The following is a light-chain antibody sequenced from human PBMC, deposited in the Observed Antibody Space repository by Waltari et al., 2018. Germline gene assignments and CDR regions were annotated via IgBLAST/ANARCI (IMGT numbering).Light chain of an antibody. Sequence: DIQVTQSPSSLSASVGDRVTITCQASQDISHYLNWYQQRPGKAPKVLIYDATLLKIGVPSRFSGSGSGTDFTLTISSLQPEDFVTYYCQQSYSTPITFGQGTRLEIK. V-gene: IGKV1-39*01. J-gene: IGKJ5*01. CDR2: DAT. CDR1: QDISHY. CDR3: QQSYSTPIT.